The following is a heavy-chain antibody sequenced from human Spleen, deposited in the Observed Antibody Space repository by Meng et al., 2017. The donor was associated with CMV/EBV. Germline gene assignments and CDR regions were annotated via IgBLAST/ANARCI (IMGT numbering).Heavy chain of an antibody. CDR3: ASAPYGRHGSWFDP. Sequence: TFGSYTSNWMRRAPGTGLKWLGTINPSGGSEGYTQKFQGRVTMTRNTSTTTTYMELSSLRSDDTAVYYCASAPYGRHGSWFDPWGQGTLVTVSS. V-gene: IGHV1-46*01. CDR2: INPSGGSE. J-gene: IGHJ5*02. D-gene: IGHD2-15*01. CDR1: TFGSYT.